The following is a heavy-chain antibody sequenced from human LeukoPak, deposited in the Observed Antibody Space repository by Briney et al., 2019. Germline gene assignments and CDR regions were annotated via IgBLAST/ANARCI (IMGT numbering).Heavy chain of an antibody. Sequence: QSGGSQRLSCAASGFTLSSYWMHWVRQAPGKGLEWVSAISGSGGSTYYADSVKGRFTISRDNSKNTLYLQMSSLRVEDTAVYYCAIGYSSGWSGYYFGYWGQGTLVTVSS. D-gene: IGHD6-13*01. V-gene: IGHV3-23*01. CDR3: AIGYSSGWSGYYFGY. CDR2: ISGSGGST. CDR1: GFTLSSYW. J-gene: IGHJ4*02.